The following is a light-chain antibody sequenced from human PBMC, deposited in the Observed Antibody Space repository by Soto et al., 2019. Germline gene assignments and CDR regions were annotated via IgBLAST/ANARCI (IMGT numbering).Light chain of an antibody. CDR1: SSNIGSNY. CDR3: ALWDDSLSGWV. J-gene: IGLJ3*02. CDR2: SNN. V-gene: IGLV1-47*02. Sequence: QSVLTQPPSASGTPGQRVTISCSGSSSNIGSNYVYWYQQLPGTAPKLLIYSNNQRPSGVPDRFSGSKSGTSASLAISGLRSEDEADYYCALWDDSLSGWVFGGGTQLTVL.